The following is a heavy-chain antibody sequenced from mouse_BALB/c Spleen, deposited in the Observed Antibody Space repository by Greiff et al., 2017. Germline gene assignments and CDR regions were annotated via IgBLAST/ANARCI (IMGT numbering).Heavy chain of an antibody. CDR1: GYTFTEYI. CDR2: FYPGSGSI. CDR3: ARHEADYGRGYFDV. D-gene: IGHD1-1*01. V-gene: IGHV1-62-2*01. J-gene: IGHJ1*01. Sequence: LVESGAELVKPGASVKLSCKASGYTFTEYIIHWVKQRSGQGLEWIGWFYPGSGSIKYNEKFKDKATLTADKSSSTVYMELSRLTSEDSAVYFCARHEADYGRGYFDVWGAGTTVTVSS.